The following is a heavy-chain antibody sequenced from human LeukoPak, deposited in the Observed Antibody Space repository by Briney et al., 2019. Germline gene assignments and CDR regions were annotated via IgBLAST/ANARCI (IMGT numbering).Heavy chain of an antibody. V-gene: IGHV4-34*01. CDR3: ARGHPIVGATTCYAFDI. CDR1: GGSFSGYY. Sequence: SETVSLTCAVYGGSFSGYYWSWIHQPPRKGLEWIGEINHSGSTNYNPSLKSRVTISVDTSKNQFSLKLSSVTAADTAVYYCARGHPIVGATTCYAFDIWGQGTMVTVSS. CDR2: INHSGST. D-gene: IGHD1-26*01. J-gene: IGHJ3*02.